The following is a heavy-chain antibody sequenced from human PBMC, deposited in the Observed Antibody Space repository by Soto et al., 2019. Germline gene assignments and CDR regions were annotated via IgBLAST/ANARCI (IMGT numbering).Heavy chain of an antibody. V-gene: IGHV1-3*01. J-gene: IGHJ6*02. D-gene: IGHD3-10*01. CDR1: GYTFSNFA. Sequence: ASVKVSCKASGYTFSNFAMHWVRQAPGQRLEWMGWINPGNGNTKYSQTFQGRVTITRDTSASTAYMELSSLRSEDTAVYYCARAVARGVKTIYYYYGMDVWGQGTTVTVSS. CDR3: ARAVARGVKTIYYYYGMDV. CDR2: INPGNGNT.